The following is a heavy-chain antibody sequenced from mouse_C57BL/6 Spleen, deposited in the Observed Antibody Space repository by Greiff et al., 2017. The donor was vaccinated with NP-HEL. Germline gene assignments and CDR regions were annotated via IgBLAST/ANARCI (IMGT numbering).Heavy chain of an antibody. CDR3: TSITTVVVDY. CDR2: IDPETGGT. J-gene: IGHJ2*01. Sequence: VQLQQSGAELVRPGASVTLSCKASGYTFTDYEMHWVKQTPVHGLEWIGAIDPETGGTAYNQKFKGKAILTADKSSSTAYMELRSLTSEDSAVYYGTSITTVVVDYWGQGTTLTVSS. D-gene: IGHD1-1*01. V-gene: IGHV1-15*01. CDR1: GYTFTDYE.